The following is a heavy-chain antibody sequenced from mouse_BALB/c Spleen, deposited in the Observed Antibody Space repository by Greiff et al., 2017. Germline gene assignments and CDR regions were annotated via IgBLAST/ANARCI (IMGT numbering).Heavy chain of an antibody. D-gene: IGHD1-1*01. CDR3: ARRYGSSYWYFDV. Sequence: EVQLQRSGPELVKPGASVKMSCKASGYTFTSYVMHWVKQKPGQGLEWIGYINPYNDGTKYNEKFKGKATLTSDKSSSTAYMELSSLTSEDSAVYYCARRYGSSYWYFDVWGAGTTVTVSS. V-gene: IGHV1-14*01. J-gene: IGHJ1*01. CDR2: INPYNDGT. CDR1: GYTFTSYV.